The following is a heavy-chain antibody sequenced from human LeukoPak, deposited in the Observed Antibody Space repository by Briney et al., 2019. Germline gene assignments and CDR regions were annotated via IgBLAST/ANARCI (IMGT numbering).Heavy chain of an antibody. Sequence: PSETLSLTCTVSGGSISSYYWSWTRQPAGKGLEWIGRIYTSGSTNYNPSLKSRVTMSVDTSKNQFSLKLSSVTAADTAVYYCAREGYCTNGVCYVDAFDIWGQGTMVTVSS. J-gene: IGHJ3*02. V-gene: IGHV4-4*07. CDR2: IYTSGST. CDR3: AREGYCTNGVCYVDAFDI. D-gene: IGHD2-8*01. CDR1: GGSISSYY.